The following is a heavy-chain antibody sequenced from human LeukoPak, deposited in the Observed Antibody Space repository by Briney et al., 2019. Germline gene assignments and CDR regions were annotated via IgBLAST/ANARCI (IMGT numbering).Heavy chain of an antibody. J-gene: IGHJ4*02. Sequence: SETLALTCAVYGGSFSGYYWSWIRQPPGKGLEWIGEINHSGSTNYNPSLKSRVTISVDTSKNQFSLKLSSVTAADTAVYYCARGWSYYDSSGYYYAFDYWGQGTLVTVSS. D-gene: IGHD3-22*01. V-gene: IGHV4-34*01. CDR3: ARGWSYYDSSGYYYAFDY. CDR2: INHSGST. CDR1: GGSFSGYY.